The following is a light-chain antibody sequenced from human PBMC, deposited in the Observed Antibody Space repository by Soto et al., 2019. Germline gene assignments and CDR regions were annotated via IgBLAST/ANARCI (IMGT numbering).Light chain of an antibody. CDR2: DVS. CDR3: SSFTNTYSYV. V-gene: IGLV2-14*01. Sequence: QSALTQPASVSGSPGQSITISCTETSGDVGAYNYVSWYQQHPGKAPRLMIYDVSNRPSGASNRFSGSKSGNTASLTISGLQAEDEADYYCSSFTNTYSYVFGTGTKLTVL. CDR1: SGDVGAYNY. J-gene: IGLJ1*01.